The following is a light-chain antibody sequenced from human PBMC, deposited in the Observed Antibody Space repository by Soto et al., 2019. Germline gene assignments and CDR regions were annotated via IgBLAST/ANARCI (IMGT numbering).Light chain of an antibody. V-gene: IGKV1-13*02. CDR2: DAS. CDR3: QQFNSFPLT. CDR1: QGIGSA. J-gene: IGKJ4*01. Sequence: IQMTHSPSSLSASVLYIVTISCRSSQGIGSALAWYQQNPGKAPKVLIYDASSLESGVPSRFSGSGSGTDFTLTISSLQPEDFASYYCQQFNSFPLTFGGGTKVDIK.